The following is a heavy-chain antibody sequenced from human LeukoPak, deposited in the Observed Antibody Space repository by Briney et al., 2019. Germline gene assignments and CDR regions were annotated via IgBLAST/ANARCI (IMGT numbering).Heavy chain of an antibody. J-gene: IGHJ6*03. Sequence: GGSLRLSCTASGFTFGDYAMSWVRQAPGKGVGWVGFIRRKAYGGTTEYAASVKGRFTISRDDSKSIAYLQMNSLKTEDTAVYYCSADYSNLGYFYYYYMDVWGKGTTVTVSS. CDR2: IRRKAYGGTT. V-gene: IGHV3-49*04. CDR1: GFTFGDYA. CDR3: SADYSNLGYFYYYYMDV. D-gene: IGHD4-11*01.